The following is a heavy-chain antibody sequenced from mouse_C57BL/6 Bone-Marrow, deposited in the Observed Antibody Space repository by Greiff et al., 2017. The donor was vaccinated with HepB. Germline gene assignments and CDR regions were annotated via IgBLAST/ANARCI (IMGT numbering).Heavy chain of an antibody. V-gene: IGHV1-63*01. CDR2: IYPGDGYT. Sequence: QVQLQQSGAELVRPGASVKMSCKASGYTFTNYWIGWVKQRPGHGLEWIGDIYPGDGYTNYNGKFKGKATLTADKSSSTAYMQLSSLTSEDSAVYFCARFGDTTRYFDVWGTGTTVTVSS. CDR1: GYTFTNYW. CDR3: ARFGDTTRYFDV. D-gene: IGHD1-1*01. J-gene: IGHJ1*03.